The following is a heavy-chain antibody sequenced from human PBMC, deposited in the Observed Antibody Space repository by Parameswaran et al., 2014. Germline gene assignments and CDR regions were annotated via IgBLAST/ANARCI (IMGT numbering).Heavy chain of an antibody. V-gene: IGHV4-34*01. J-gene: IGHJ5*02. D-gene: IGHD6-19*01. CDR3: ARVRRQWLVRGWFDP. CDR2: INHSGST. Sequence: RWIRQPPGKGLEWIGEINHSGSTNYNPSLKSRVTISVDTSKNQFSLKLSSVTAADTAVYYCARVRRQWLVRGWFDPWGQGTLVTVSS.